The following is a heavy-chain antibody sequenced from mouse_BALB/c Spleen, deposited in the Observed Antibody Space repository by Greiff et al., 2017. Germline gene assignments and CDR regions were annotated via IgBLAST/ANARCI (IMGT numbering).Heavy chain of an antibody. CDR1: GFTFSSYT. V-gene: IGHV5-12-2*01. Sequence: EVMLVESGGGLVQPGGSLKLSCAASGFTFSSYTMSWVRQTPEKRLEWVAYISNGGGSTYYPDTVKGRFTISRDNAKNTLYLQMSSLKSEDTAMYYCARHRYYDGPYYFDYWGQGTTLTVSS. J-gene: IGHJ2*01. CDR3: ARHRYYDGPYYFDY. D-gene: IGHD1-1*01. CDR2: ISNGGGST.